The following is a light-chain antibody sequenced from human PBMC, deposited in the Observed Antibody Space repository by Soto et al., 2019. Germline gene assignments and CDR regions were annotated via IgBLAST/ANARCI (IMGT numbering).Light chain of an antibody. CDR2: DVS. V-gene: IGLV2-11*01. J-gene: IGLJ2*01. CDR3: CSYAGSYTVL. Sequence: QSALTQPRSVSGSPGQSVTISCTGTSSDVGGYNYVSWYQQHPGKAPKLMICDVSKRPSGVPDRFSGSKSGNTASLTISGLRAEDEADYYCCSYAGSYTVLFGGGTQLTVL. CDR1: SSDVGGYNY.